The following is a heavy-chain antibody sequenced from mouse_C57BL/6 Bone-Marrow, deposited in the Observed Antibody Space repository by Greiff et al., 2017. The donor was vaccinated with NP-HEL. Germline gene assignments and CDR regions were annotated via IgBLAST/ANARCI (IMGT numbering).Heavy chain of an antibody. CDR3: ARRYYGSSNFFDY. J-gene: IGHJ2*01. V-gene: IGHV1-59*01. D-gene: IGHD1-1*01. Sequence: QVQLQQPGAELVRPGTSVKLSCKASGYTFTSYWMHWVKQRPGQGLEWIGVIDPSDSYPNYNQKFKGKATLTVDTSSSTAYMQLSSLTSEDSAVYYCARRYYGSSNFFDYWGQGTTLTVSS. CDR2: IDPSDSYP. CDR1: GYTFTSYW.